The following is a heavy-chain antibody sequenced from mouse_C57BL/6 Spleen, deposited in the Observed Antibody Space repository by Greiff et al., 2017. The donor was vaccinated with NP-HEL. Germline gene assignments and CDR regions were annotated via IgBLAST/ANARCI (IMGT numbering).Heavy chain of an antibody. V-gene: IGHV1-82*01. D-gene: IGHD1-1*01. J-gene: IGHJ1*03. Sequence: QVQLQQSGPELVKPGASVKISCKASGYAFSSSWMNWVKQRPGKGLEWIGRIYPGDGDTNYNGKFKGKATLTADKSSSTAYMQLSSLTSEDSAVYFCARGFNYYGSSYWYFDVWGTGTTVTVSS. CDR3: ARGFNYYGSSYWYFDV. CDR2: IYPGDGDT. CDR1: GYAFSSSW.